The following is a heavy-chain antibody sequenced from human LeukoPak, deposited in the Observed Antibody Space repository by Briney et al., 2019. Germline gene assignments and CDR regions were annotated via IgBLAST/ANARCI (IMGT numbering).Heavy chain of an antibody. CDR2: ISSSSDTI. J-gene: IGHJ4*02. V-gene: IGHV3-48*01. CDR3: ARSTAGTYDSGRPFEY. D-gene: IGHD3-10*01. Sequence: PGGSLRLSCAASGFIFRDHSMHWVRQAPGKGPEWVSYISSSSDTIYYTDSVKGRFTISRDNAKNSLSLQMDYLRVEDTAVYYCARSTAGTYDSGRPFEYWGQGTLVTVSS. CDR1: GFIFRDHS.